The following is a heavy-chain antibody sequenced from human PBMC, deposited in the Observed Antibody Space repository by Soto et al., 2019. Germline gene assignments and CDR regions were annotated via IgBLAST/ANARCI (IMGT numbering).Heavy chain of an antibody. D-gene: IGHD1-7*01. Sequence: PGGSLRLSCAASEFTFSSYGMHWVRQAPGKGLEWVARISYDGSNNYYGDSVKGRFTISRDNSKNTLYLQMHSLRAEDTAVYYCAKDNGNYPPALDVWGQGTTVTVSS. CDR3: AKDNGNYPPALDV. CDR2: ISYDGSNN. CDR1: EFTFSSYG. J-gene: IGHJ6*02. V-gene: IGHV3-30*18.